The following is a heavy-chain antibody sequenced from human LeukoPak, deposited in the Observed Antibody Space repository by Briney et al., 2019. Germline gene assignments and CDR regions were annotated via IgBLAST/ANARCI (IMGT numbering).Heavy chain of an antibody. D-gene: IGHD3-22*01. V-gene: IGHV3-21*01. Sequence: GGSLRLSCAASGFTFSSYSMNWVRQAPGKGLEWVSSISSSSSYIYYADSVKGRFTISRDNAKNLLYLQMNSLRAEDTAVYYCARDREYDSSGYYDDAFDIWGQGTMVTVSS. CDR3: ARDREYDSSGYYDDAFDI. J-gene: IGHJ3*02. CDR1: GFTFSSYS. CDR2: ISSSSSYI.